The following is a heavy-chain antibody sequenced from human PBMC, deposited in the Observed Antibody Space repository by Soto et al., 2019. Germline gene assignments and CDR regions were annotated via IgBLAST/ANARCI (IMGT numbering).Heavy chain of an antibody. CDR3: TREYGMGSYLDYYGMDV. CDR2: ISYDGGNK. D-gene: IGHD3-10*01. CDR1: GFTFTNYP. Sequence: QVQLVESGGGVVQPGRSLRLSCAASGFTFTNYPMHWVRQAPGKGLEWVAAISYDGGNKNYADSVKGRFTISRDNSKNTLSVQMNSLRAEDTAVYYCTREYGMGSYLDYYGMDVWGQGTTVTVSS. V-gene: IGHV3-30*01. J-gene: IGHJ6*02.